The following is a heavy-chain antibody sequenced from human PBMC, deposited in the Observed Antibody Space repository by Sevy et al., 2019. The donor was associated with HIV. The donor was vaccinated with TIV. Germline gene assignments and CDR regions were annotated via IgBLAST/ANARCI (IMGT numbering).Heavy chain of an antibody. Sequence: ASLKVSCKASGYTFTGYYMHWVRQAPGQGLEWMGWINPNSGGTNYAQKFQGRVTMTRDTSISTAYMGLSRLRSDDTAVYYCARTARGYSYGPEYYYYYGMDVWGQGTTVTVSS. J-gene: IGHJ6*02. CDR2: INPNSGGT. CDR3: ARTARGYSYGPEYYYYYGMDV. D-gene: IGHD5-18*01. CDR1: GYTFTGYY. V-gene: IGHV1-2*02.